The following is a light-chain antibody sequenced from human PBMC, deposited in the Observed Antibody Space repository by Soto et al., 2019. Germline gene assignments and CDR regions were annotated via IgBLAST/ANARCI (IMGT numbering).Light chain of an antibody. J-gene: IGKJ1*01. CDR2: AAS. CDR3: HQYNSYSWA. CDR1: KSVSDW. Sequence: DMEVTQSPSTLSSSLGERVTITCRASKSVSDWLAWYQQKPGKAPTLLIYAASSLEAGLPSRLSGSGSGTELTLTISRLQPDDFATYYCHQYNSYSWAFGQGTKV. V-gene: IGKV1-5*01.